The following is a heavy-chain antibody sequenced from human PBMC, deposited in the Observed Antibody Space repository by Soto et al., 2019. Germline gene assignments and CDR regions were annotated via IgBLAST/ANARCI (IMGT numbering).Heavy chain of an antibody. CDR2: ISYDGSNK. CDR1: GCTFSSYG. V-gene: IGHV3-30*18. CDR3: ENDSYSYDSSGDVGIDY. Sequence: PGGSLRLSCAASGCTFSSYGMHWVRQAPGKGLEWVAVISYDGSNKYYADSVKGRFTISRDNSKNTLYLQMNSLRAEDTAVYYCENDSYSYDSSGDVGIDYWGQGTLVTVSS. D-gene: IGHD3-22*01. J-gene: IGHJ4*02.